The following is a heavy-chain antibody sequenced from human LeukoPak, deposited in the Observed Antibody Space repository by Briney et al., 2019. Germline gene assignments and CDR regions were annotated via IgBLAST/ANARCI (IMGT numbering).Heavy chain of an antibody. CDR2: FSGSGSRT. CDR1: GFTISSYA. Sequence: PGRSLRLSCAASGFTISSYAMTWVRQAPGKGLEWVSVFSGSGSRTYYADSVKGRFTISRDNSKNTLYLQMNSLRAEDTAVYYCARAYYFDYWGQGTLVTVSS. CDR3: ARAYYFDY. V-gene: IGHV3-23*01. J-gene: IGHJ4*02.